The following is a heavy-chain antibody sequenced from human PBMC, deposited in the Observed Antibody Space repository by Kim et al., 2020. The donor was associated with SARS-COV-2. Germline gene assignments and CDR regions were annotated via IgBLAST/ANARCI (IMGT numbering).Heavy chain of an antibody. J-gene: IGHJ5*02. V-gene: IGHV1-69*01. CDR2: A. CDR3: ARASELWGGDP. D-gene: IGHD3-16*01. Sequence: ANYAQQFQGRVTITADESTSTAYMELSSLRSEDTAVYYCARASELWGGDPWGQGTLVTVSS.